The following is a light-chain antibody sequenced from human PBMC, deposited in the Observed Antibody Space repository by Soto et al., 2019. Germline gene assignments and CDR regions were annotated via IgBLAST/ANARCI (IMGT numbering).Light chain of an antibody. CDR2: GAS. V-gene: IGKV3-15*01. Sequence: EIVMTQSPATLSVSPGERATLSCRASQGVTTNLAWYQQKPGQAPRLLIYGASTRATGIPARFSGSGSGTEFTLTISSLQSEDFAVYYCQQYNTWPLTLGGGTKVEIK. CDR1: QGVTTN. J-gene: IGKJ4*01. CDR3: QQYNTWPLT.